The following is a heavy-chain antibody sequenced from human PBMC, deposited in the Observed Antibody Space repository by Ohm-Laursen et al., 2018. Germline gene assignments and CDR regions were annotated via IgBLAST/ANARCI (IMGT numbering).Heavy chain of an antibody. D-gene: IGHD2-2*01. CDR3: AKGTAYQLLSHNWVDS. Sequence: SLRLSCAASGFTFSSYGMHWVRQAPGKGLEWVAVTSYDGSNKYYADSVKGRFTISRDNSKNTLYLQMNSLRAEDTAVFYCAKGTAYQLLSHNWVDSWGQGTLVTVSS. J-gene: IGHJ5*01. V-gene: IGHV3-30*18. CDR2: TSYDGSNK. CDR1: GFTFSSYG.